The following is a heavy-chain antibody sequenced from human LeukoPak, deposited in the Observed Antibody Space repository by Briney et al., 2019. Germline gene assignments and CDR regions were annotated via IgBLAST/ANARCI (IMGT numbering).Heavy chain of an antibody. Sequence: RSGGSLRLSCAASGFTFSSYGMHWVRQAPGKGLEWVPVISYDGSNKYYADSVKGRFTISRDNSKNTLYLQMNSLRAEDTAVYYCAKDLSIAAAGIDYWGQGTLVTVSS. D-gene: IGHD6-13*01. V-gene: IGHV3-30*18. CDR1: GFTFSSYG. CDR3: AKDLSIAAAGIDY. J-gene: IGHJ4*02. CDR2: ISYDGSNK.